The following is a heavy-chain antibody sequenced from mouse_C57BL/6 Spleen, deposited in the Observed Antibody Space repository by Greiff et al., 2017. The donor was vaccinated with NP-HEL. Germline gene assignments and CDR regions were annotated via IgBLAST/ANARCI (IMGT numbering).Heavy chain of an antibody. CDR1: GFTFSSYA. CDR2: ISDGGSYT. D-gene: IGHD4-1*01. Sequence: EVQGVESGGGLVKPGGSLKLSCAASGFTFSSYAMSWVRQTPEKRLEWVATISDGGSYTYYPDNVKGRFTISRDNAKNNLYLQMSHLKSEDTDMYYCASWLTGRGAMDYWGQGTSVTVSS. J-gene: IGHJ4*01. CDR3: ASWLTGRGAMDY. V-gene: IGHV5-4*01.